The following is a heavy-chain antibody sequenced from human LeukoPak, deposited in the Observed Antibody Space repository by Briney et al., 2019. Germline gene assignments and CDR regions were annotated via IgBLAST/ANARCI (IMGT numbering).Heavy chain of an antibody. Sequence: ASVKVSCNASGYTFTSYFMHWVRQAPGQGLEWMGIINPSGGSTSYAQKFQGRVTMTRDTSTSTVYMELSSLRSEDTAVYYCARDRAGYHYYDSSGKNYYYGMDVWGQGTTVTVSS. CDR3: ARDRAGYHYYDSSGKNYYYGMDV. D-gene: IGHD3-22*01. V-gene: IGHV1-46*01. CDR1: GYTFTSYF. CDR2: INPSGGST. J-gene: IGHJ6*02.